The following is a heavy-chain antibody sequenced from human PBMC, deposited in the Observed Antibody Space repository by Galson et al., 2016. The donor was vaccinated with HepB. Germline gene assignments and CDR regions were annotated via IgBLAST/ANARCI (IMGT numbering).Heavy chain of an antibody. V-gene: IGHV3-23*01. CDR3: AKSLLGVTLVSYYYGMDV. J-gene: IGHJ6*02. D-gene: IGHD2-21*02. CDR2: ISGSGTNT. Sequence: SLRLSCAASGFTFSNYAVSWVRQAPGKGLEWVSAISGSGTNTYYEDSVKGRFTISRDNSKNTLFLQMNSLRAEDTAVYYCAKSLLGVTLVSYYYGMDVWGQGTTVTVSS. CDR1: GFTFSNYA.